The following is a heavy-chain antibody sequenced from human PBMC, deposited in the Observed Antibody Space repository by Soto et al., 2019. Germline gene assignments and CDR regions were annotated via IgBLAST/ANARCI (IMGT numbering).Heavy chain of an antibody. J-gene: IGHJ3*01. CDR1: GFTFSDYG. V-gene: IGHV3-33*01. CDR2: IWHDGSQK. CDR3: EGRDDPFHV. Sequence: QVQLVESGGGVVQPDRSLRLSCVAPGFTFSDYGIHWVRQAPGRGLEWVAVIWHDGSQKYLADSVRGRFTISRDNSKNTVYLQMNSLRAEDTAVYYCEGRDDPFHVWGQGTMVTVSS.